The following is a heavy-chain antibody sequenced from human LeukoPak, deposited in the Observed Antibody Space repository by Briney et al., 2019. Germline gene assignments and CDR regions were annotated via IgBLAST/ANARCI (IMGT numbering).Heavy chain of an antibody. CDR2: ISDTGYYI. CDR3: ANHFACGATTCPSFDH. V-gene: IGHV3-21*01. J-gene: IGHJ4*02. Sequence: PGGSLSLSCAASGFTFSRYSMNWVRQAPGKGLEWVSSISDTGYYIYYADSVKGRFTISRDNAKNSLSLQMNNLRADDTGIYYCANHFACGATTCPSFDHWGQGTLVAVSS. D-gene: IGHD2-21*01. CDR1: GFTFSRYS.